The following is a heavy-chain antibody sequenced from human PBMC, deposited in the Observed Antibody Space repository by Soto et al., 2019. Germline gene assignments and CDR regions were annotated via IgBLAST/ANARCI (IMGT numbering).Heavy chain of an antibody. CDR2: INPNGGST. CDR3: AREFCTGRNCYSGSFDT. CDR1: GYIFTYYY. Sequence: ASVKVSCKASGYIFTYYYMHWVRQSPGQGLEWMGRINPNGGSTSYAQKFQGRVTMTSDTSTSTLYMELSSLRSEDTAVYYCAREFCTGRNCYSGSFDTWGQGTLVTVSS. V-gene: IGHV1-46*01. J-gene: IGHJ5*02. D-gene: IGHD2-15*01.